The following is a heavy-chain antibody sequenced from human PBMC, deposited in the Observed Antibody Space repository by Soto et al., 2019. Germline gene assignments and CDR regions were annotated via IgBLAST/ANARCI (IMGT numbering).Heavy chain of an antibody. V-gene: IGHV3-9*01. CDR1: GFTFDDYA. CDR3: AKDMGSCSGGSCYWGYYYYMDV. D-gene: IGHD2-15*01. CDR2: ISWNSGSI. J-gene: IGHJ6*03. Sequence: EVQLVESGGGLVQPGRSLRLSCAASGFTFDDYAMYWVRQAPGKGLEWVSGISWNSGSIGYADSVKGRFTISRDNAKNSLYLQMNSLRAEDTALYYCAKDMGSCSGGSCYWGYYYYMDVWGKGTTVTVSS.